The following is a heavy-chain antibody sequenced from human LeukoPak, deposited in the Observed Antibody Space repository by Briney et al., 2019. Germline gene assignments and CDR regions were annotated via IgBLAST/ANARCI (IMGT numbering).Heavy chain of an antibody. Sequence: ASVKVSCKASGYMFSSYGISWVRQAPGQGLEWMGWISVYNGNTNYAQKLQGRVTMTTDTSTSTAYMELRSLRSDDTAVYYCARAPDCSGGSCYGNWFDPWGQGTLVTVSS. CDR1: GYMFSSYG. CDR2: ISVYNGNT. J-gene: IGHJ5*02. V-gene: IGHV1-18*01. D-gene: IGHD2-15*01. CDR3: ARAPDCSGGSCYGNWFDP.